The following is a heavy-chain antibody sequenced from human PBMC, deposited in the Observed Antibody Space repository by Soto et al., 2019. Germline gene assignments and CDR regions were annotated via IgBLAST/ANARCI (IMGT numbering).Heavy chain of an antibody. J-gene: IGHJ6*02. CDR1: GFSFNEAW. CDR3: TTWSVEGI. CDR2: IKTSAGGGAT. Sequence: EVQLVESAGGLVQPGGSLRLSCVASGFSFNEAWMNWVRQAPGEGLEWVGRIKTSAGGGATDYAAPVQGRFTISRDDSKRAVYLHMNSLATEDTAIYYCTTWSVEGIWGQGTTVTVSS. D-gene: IGHD2-15*01. V-gene: IGHV3-15*07.